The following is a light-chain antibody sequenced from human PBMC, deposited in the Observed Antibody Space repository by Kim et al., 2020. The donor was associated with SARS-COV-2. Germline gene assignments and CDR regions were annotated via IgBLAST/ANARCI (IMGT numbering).Light chain of an antibody. CDR1: HRIRTY. J-gene: IGKJ2*01. CDR2: DAS. V-gene: IGKV3-11*01. CDR3: QQHTIWTPGYT. Sequence: QGESATLSCRAGHRIRTYLACYQHKPGQPPRLLISDASNRATGIPARISGSGSGTDFTLTISSLEPDDFAVYYCQQHTIWTPGYTFGQGTKLEI.